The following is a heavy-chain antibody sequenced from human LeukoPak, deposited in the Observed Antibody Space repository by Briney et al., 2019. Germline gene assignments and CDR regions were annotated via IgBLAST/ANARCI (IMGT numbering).Heavy chain of an antibody. J-gene: IGHJ4*02. CDR1: GFTFSSYA. Sequence: GGALRLSCAASGFTFSSYAMSWVRQAPGKGLEWVSAIRDSGSSTHYADSVKGRFTTSRDNSKNTLFLQMNSLRAEDTAIYYCAKYGPQDSGSSHFDYWGRGALVTVSS. CDR2: IRDSGSST. D-gene: IGHD1-26*01. V-gene: IGHV3-23*01. CDR3: AKYGPQDSGSSHFDY.